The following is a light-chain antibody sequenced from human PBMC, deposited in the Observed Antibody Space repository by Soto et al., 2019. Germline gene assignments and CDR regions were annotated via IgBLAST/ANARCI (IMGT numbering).Light chain of an antibody. CDR2: DTS. Sequence: ELVLTQSPGTLSFSPGEISTLSCRASQFLSSYLAWYQQIPGQPPRLLIYDTSNRVTGIPARFSGSRSGTDFTLTISSLEPEDFAVYFCHQRDKFGQGTRLEIK. CDR1: QFLSSY. V-gene: IGKV3-11*01. J-gene: IGKJ5*01. CDR3: HQRDK.